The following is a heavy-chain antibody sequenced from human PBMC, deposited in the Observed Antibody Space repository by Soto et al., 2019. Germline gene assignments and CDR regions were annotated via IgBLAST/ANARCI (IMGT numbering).Heavy chain of an antibody. V-gene: IGHV3-48*01. J-gene: IGHJ5*02. CDR1: GFTFSSYS. Sequence: GGSLRLSCAASGFTFSSYSMNWVRQAPGKGLEWVSYISSSSSTIYYADSVKGRFTISRDNAKNSLYLQMNSLRAEDTAVYYCARAPELLWFGESSDPWGQGTLVTVSS. CDR3: ARAPELLWFGESSDP. D-gene: IGHD3-10*01. CDR2: ISSSSSTI.